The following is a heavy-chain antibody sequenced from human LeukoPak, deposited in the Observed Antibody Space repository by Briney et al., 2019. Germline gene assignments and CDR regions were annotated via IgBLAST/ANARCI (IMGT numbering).Heavy chain of an antibody. V-gene: IGHV3-30*04. CDR2: ISYDGRNK. Sequence: PGGSLRLSCAASGFTFGTYAMHWVRQAPGKGLEWVAVISYDGRNKYYADSVKGRFTISRDNSKNTLYLQMNSLRAEDTAVYYCAREAHSNAYYFDYWGQGTLVTGSS. J-gene: IGHJ4*02. CDR1: GFTFGTYA. CDR3: AREAHSNAYYFDY. D-gene: IGHD4-11*01.